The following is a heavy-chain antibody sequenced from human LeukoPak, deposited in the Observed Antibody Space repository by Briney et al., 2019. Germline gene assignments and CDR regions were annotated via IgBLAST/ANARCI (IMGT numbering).Heavy chain of an antibody. J-gene: IGHJ4*02. CDR1: GFTFSSYA. CDR3: AKDLERIVVVPAAMSY. D-gene: IGHD2-2*01. CDR2: ISGSGGST. V-gene: IGHV3-23*01. Sequence: PGGSLRLSCAASGFTFSSYAMSWVRQAPGKGLEWVSAISGSGGSTYYADSVKGRFTISRDNSKNTLYLQMNSLRAEDTAVYYCAKDLERIVVVPAAMSYWGQGTLVTVSS.